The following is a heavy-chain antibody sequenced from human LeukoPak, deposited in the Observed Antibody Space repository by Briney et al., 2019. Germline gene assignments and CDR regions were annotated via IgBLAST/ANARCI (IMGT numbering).Heavy chain of an antibody. J-gene: IGHJ4*02. V-gene: IGHV4-39*07. CDR1: GGSISSSSYH. CDR2: IYYSGST. CDR3: ARVLGLAAAHGIDY. Sequence: SETLSLTCTVSGGSISSSSYHWGWIRQPPGKGLEWIGSIYYSGSTYYNPSLKSRVTISVDTSKNQFSLKLSSVTAADTAVYYCARVLGLAAAHGIDYWGQGTLVTVSS. D-gene: IGHD6-13*01.